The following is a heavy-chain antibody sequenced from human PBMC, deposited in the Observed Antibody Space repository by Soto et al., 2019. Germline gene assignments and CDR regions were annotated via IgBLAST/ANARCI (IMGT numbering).Heavy chain of an antibody. D-gene: IGHD6-6*01. CDR3: ALGIAARPFDS. Sequence: QISLKESGPALVKPTQTLTLTCSFSGFSLTTTGVGVGGIRQPPGKALEWLALIYWDDDERYNPSLKNGLTITKDTSKNLVVLTMTNVDPVDTATYYCALGIAARPFDSWGQGTLVTVSS. CDR1: GFSLTTTGVG. CDR2: IYWDDDE. V-gene: IGHV2-5*02. J-gene: IGHJ4*02.